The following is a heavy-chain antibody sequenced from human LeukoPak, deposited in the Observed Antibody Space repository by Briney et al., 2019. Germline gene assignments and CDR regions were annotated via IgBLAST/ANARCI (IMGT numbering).Heavy chain of an antibody. CDR1: GFTFSTYA. J-gene: IGHJ4*02. D-gene: IGHD2-8*02. Sequence: PGGSLRLSCAASGFTFSTYAMSWVRQAPGKGLEWVSDISGSGNIIDYADSVRGRFTVSRDNSKNMVYLQMISLRAEDTAVYYCAKDVRGGCTGATCFNWGQGTPVIVSS. CDR3: AKDVRGGCTGATCFN. V-gene: IGHV3-23*01. CDR2: ISGSGNII.